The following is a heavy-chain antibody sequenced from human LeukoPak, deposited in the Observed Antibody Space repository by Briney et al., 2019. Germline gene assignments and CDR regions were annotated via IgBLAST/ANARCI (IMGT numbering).Heavy chain of an antibody. Sequence: GASVKVSCKTSGDTFICYYINWVRQAPGQGVEWMGWINPNSGGTNYAQEFQGRVTIARDTSISTAYLELSRLRSDDTAVYYCARGLQLRDFDYWGQGTLVTVSS. CDR1: GDTFICYY. J-gene: IGHJ4*02. CDR3: ARGLQLRDFDY. V-gene: IGHV1-2*02. CDR2: INPNSGGT. D-gene: IGHD5-24*01.